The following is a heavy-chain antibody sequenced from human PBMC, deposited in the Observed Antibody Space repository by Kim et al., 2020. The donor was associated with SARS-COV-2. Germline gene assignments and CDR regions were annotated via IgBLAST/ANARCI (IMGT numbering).Heavy chain of an antibody. Sequence: GGSLRLSCAASGFTFSTYSMNWVRQAPGKGLEWVSSISTSSSYIYYADSVKGRFSISRDNAKNSLYLQLNSLRAEDTAVYYCARDKNAGYASYSMDVWGQGTTVTVSS. CDR3: ARDKNAGYASYSMDV. D-gene: IGHD3-9*01. CDR1: GFTFSTYS. CDR2: ISTSSSYI. J-gene: IGHJ6*02. V-gene: IGHV3-21*01.